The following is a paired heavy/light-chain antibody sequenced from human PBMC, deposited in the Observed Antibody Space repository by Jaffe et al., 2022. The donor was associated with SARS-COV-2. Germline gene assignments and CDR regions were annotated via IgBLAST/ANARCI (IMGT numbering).Light chain of an antibody. CDR3: AAWDFTLNGHWV. J-gene: IGLJ3*02. CDR2: DTN. Sequence: QSMLTQPPSASGTPGQTVTISCSGSHSNIGSYVVSWYQQFPGTAPKPLIYDTNKRPSGVPDRFSGSKSGTSASLVISGLRSEDEADYYCAAWDFTLNGHWVFGGGTTLTVL. V-gene: IGLV1-44*01. CDR1: HSNIGSYV.
Heavy chain of an antibody. V-gene: IGHV1-3*01. CDR1: GYDFPPST. CDR2: IDAASGDT. J-gene: IGHJ4*01. CDR3: VKDHGGN. Sequence: QGRLVQSGAEVKKPGASVKVSCKASGYDFPPSTMHWVRQAPGQRLEWMGWIDAASGDTKYSQKFLGRVTITRDTSATTVYMELSSLTSEDTAMFFCVKDHGGNWGQGTLVTVSS.